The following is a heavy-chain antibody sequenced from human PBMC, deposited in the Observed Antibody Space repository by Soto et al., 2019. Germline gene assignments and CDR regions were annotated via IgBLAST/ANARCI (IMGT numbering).Heavy chain of an antibody. Sequence: GASVKVSCKASGYTFTSYGISWVRQAPGQGPEWMGWISAYNGNTNYAQKLQGRVTMTTDTSTSTAYMELRSLRSDDTAVYYCARDWGIAVAGTRLDWFDPWGQGTLVTVSS. J-gene: IGHJ5*02. D-gene: IGHD6-19*01. V-gene: IGHV1-18*01. CDR1: GYTFTSYG. CDR2: ISAYNGNT. CDR3: ARDWGIAVAGTRLDWFDP.